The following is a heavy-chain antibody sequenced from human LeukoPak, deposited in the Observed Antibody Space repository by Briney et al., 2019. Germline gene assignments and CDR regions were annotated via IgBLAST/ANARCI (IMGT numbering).Heavy chain of an antibody. CDR1: GGSFSGYY. CDR2: INHSGST. Sequence: PSETLSLTCAVYGGSFSGYYWSWIRQPPGKGLEWIGEINHSGSTNYNPSLKSRVTISVDTSKNQFSLKLSSVTAADTAVYYCARGSLSPYYDFWSGSYGMDVWGQGTTVTVSS. J-gene: IGHJ6*02. CDR3: ARGSLSPYYDFWSGSYGMDV. D-gene: IGHD3-3*01. V-gene: IGHV4-34*01.